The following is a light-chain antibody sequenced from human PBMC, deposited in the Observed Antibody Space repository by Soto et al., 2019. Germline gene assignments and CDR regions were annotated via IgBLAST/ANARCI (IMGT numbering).Light chain of an antibody. CDR1: QSLLHSSGYNY. V-gene: IGKV2-28*01. J-gene: IGKJ1*01. CDR3: MQPLQTPWT. CDR2: LAS. Sequence: DIVMTQSPLSLRVTPGEPASISCRSSQSLLHSSGYNYLHWYLQKPGQSPQLLISLASDRASRVPDRFSGSGSGTDFTLKITRVEAEDVGVYYCMQPLQTPWTFGQGTKVEIK.